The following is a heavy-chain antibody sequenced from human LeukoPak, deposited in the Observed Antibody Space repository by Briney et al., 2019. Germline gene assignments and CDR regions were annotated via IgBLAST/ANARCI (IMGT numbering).Heavy chain of an antibody. CDR1: GYTFTGYY. D-gene: IGHD6-19*01. Sequence: VASVKVSCKASGYTFTGYYMHWVRQAPGQGLEWMGWINPNSGGTNYAQKFQGRVTMTRDTSISTAYMELSRLRSDDTAVYYCARGGSRGWFSNWFDPWGQGTLVTVSS. CDR2: INPNSGGT. V-gene: IGHV1-2*02. CDR3: ARGGSRGWFSNWFDP. J-gene: IGHJ5*02.